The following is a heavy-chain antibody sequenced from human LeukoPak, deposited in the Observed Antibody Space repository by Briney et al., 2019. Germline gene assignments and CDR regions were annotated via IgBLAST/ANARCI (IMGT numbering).Heavy chain of an antibody. D-gene: IGHD3-9*01. V-gene: IGHV4-34*01. CDR3: AKNGQTGFSFDP. J-gene: IGHJ5*02. CDR1: GESLNGHY. Sequence: SETLSLTCAVYGESLNGHYWSWIRQSPGKGLGWIGEGSDRGGTKFNPSLKSRVTISADTSKNQFSLRLSSVTAADTAVYHCAKNGQTGFSFDPWGQGTLVTVSS. CDR2: GSDRGGT.